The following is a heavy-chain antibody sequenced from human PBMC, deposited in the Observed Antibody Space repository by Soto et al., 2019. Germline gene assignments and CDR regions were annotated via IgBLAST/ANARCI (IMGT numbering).Heavy chain of an antibody. CDR1: GGTFSSYA. D-gene: IGHD2-15*01. CDR2: IIPIFGTA. J-gene: IGHJ6*02. V-gene: IGHV1-69*01. Sequence: QVQLVQSGAEVKKPGSSVKVSCKASGGTFSSYAISWVRQAPGQGLEWMGGIIPIFGTANYAQKFQGRVTITADESTSTAYMELSSLRSEDTAVYYCARAGAGYCSGGSCNTAVEYYYYGMDVWGQGTTVTVSS. CDR3: ARAGAGYCSGGSCNTAVEYYYYGMDV.